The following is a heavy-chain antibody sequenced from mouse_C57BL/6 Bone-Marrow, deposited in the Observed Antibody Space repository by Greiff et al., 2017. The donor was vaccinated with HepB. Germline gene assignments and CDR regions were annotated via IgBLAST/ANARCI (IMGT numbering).Heavy chain of an antibody. CDR3: IGSSDVRAMDY. CDR2: IDPENGDT. D-gene: IGHD1-1*01. CDR1: GFNIKDDY. J-gene: IGHJ4*01. V-gene: IGHV14-4*01. Sequence: EVQLQQSGAELVRPGASVKLSCTASGFNIKDDYMHWVKQRPEQGLEWIGWIDPENGDTEYASKFQGKATITADTSSNTAYLQLSSLTSEDTAVYYCIGSSDVRAMDYWCQGTSVTVSS.